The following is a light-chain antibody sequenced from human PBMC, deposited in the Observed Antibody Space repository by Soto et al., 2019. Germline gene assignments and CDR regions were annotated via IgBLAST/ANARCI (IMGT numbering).Light chain of an antibody. CDR3: QQYNNYSWT. CDR1: QNINRW. Sequence: DIQLTQSPATLSASVGDRVTITCRASQNINRWLAWYRQKPGNDPALLIYDAASMKAGVPSRFSGSGSGTEFTFTISRLQPDDFATYFCQQYNNYSWTFGQGTKVEI. J-gene: IGKJ1*01. V-gene: IGKV1-5*01. CDR2: DAA.